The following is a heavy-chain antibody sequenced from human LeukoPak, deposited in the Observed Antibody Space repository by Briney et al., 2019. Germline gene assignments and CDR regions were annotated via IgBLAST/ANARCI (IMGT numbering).Heavy chain of an antibody. CDR3: ARGGSSFWSGNFDY. J-gene: IGHJ4*02. Sequence: SETLSLTCTVSGYSISSGYYWGWIRQPPGKGLEWIGSIYHSESTYYNPSLKSRVTISVDTSKNQFSLKLSSVTAADTAVYYCARGGSSFWSGNFDYWGQGTLVTVSS. CDR2: IYHSEST. D-gene: IGHD3-3*01. CDR1: GYSISSGYY. V-gene: IGHV4-38-2*02.